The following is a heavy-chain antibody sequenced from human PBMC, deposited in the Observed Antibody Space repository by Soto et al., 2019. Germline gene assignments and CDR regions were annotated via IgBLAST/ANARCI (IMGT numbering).Heavy chain of an antibody. V-gene: IGHV4-59*08. Sequence: PSETLPLTRTVSPRPIILYYWRLTRPPPGTGLEWIGYIYHSGSSNYNPSLKSRVTILLDTSKNQLSLKLSSVTAADTAVYYCARQRSVVVSPWWFDPWGQGTLVTVS. J-gene: IGHJ5*02. CDR1: PRPIILYY. CDR2: IYHSGSS. D-gene: IGHD2-15*01. CDR3: ARQRSVVVSPWWFDP.